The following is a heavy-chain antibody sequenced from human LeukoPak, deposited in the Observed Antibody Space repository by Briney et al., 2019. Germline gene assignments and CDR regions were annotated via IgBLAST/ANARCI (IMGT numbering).Heavy chain of an antibody. CDR3: SRGSTYLNYFHF. D-gene: IGHD1-26*01. CDR2: VRTNSYGGTT. Sequence: PGRSLRLSCTASGFTFGDYAMSWVRQAPGKGLEWVGFVRTNSYGGTTDYAASVKGRFTISRDESKSIAYLHVNSLKTDDTAVYYCSRGSTYLNYFHFWGLGTLVTVSS. CDR1: GFTFGDYA. V-gene: IGHV3-49*04. J-gene: IGHJ4*02.